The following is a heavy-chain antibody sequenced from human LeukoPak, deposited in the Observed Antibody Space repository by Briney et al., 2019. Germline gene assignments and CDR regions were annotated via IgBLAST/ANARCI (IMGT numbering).Heavy chain of an antibody. J-gene: IGHJ5*02. CDR1: GFTFDDYG. D-gene: IGHD3-3*01. V-gene: IGHV3-20*04. CDR2: INWNGGST. Sequence: GGSLRLSCAASGFTFDDYGMSWVRHAPGKGLEWVSGINWNGGSTGYADSVKGRFTISRDNAKNSLYLQMNSLRAEDTALYYCARSRELYDFWSGYYFWFDPWGQGTLVTVSS. CDR3: ARSRELYDFWSGYYFWFDP.